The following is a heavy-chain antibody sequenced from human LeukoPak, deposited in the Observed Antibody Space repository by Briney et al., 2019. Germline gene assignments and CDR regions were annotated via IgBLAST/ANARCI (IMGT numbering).Heavy chain of an antibody. J-gene: IGHJ4*02. CDR1: GFTFSSYG. CDR2: IWYDGSNK. Sequence: PGGSLRLSCAASGFTFSSYGMHWVRQAPGKGLEWVAVIWYDGSNKYYADSVKGRFTISRDNSKNTLYLKMNSLRAEDTAVYYCAKAYGITMIVVVHLFDYWGQGTLVTVSS. D-gene: IGHD3-22*01. CDR3: AKAYGITMIVVVHLFDY. V-gene: IGHV3-33*06.